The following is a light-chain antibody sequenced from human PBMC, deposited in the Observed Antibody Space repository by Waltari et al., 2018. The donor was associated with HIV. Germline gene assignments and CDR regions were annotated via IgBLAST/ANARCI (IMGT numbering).Light chain of an antibody. V-gene: IGKV3-20*01. J-gene: IGKJ4*01. CDR2: GAS. CDR1: QSISSSD. Sequence: EIVLTQSPGTLSLSPGERATLSCRASQSISSSDLAWYQQKPGQAPRLLIYGASSWATGIPDRFSGSGSGTDFTLTISRLEPEDFAVYYCQQYGNSPLTFGGGTKVEIK. CDR3: QQYGNSPLT.